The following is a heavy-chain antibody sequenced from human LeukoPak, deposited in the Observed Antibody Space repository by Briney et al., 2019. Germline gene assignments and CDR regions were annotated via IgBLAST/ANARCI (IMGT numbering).Heavy chain of an antibody. V-gene: IGHV3-30*03. CDR3: ARSAGGSGSFP. CDR1: GFTFRSYG. Sequence: GGSLRLSCAASGFTFRSYGMHWVRQAPGKGLEWVAVISDDGSNKYYADSVKGRFSISRDNSKNTLYLQMNSLRAEDTAVYYCARSAGGSGSFPWGQGTLVTVSS. CDR2: ISDDGSNK. J-gene: IGHJ5*02. D-gene: IGHD3-10*01.